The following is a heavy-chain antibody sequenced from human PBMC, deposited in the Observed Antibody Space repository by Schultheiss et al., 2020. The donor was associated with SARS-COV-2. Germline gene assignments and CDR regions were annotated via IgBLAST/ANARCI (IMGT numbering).Heavy chain of an antibody. V-gene: IGHV4-59*11. CDR2: IYYNGNT. D-gene: IGHD5-18*01. J-gene: IGHJ5*02. CDR3: ARSLTAMGEFDP. CDR1: GGSLTSHY. Sequence: SETLSLTCTVSGGSLTSHYWTWIRQSPGKGLEWIGYIYYNGNTNCNPSLKSRVTISVDTSKNQFSLKLSSVTAADTAVYYCARSLTAMGEFDPWGQGTLVTVSS.